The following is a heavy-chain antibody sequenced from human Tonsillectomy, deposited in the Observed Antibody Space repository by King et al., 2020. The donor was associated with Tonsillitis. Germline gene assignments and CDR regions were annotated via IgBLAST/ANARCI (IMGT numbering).Heavy chain of an antibody. Sequence: VQLVESGGGVVQPGRSLRLSCVVSGFTFSSYGMHWVRQAPGKGLEWVAVIWYDGSKRNYVDSVNGRVTISRVDSKNTLYLQMNSLRAEDTAVYYCARKNDWYFDLWGRGTLVTVSS. V-gene: IGHV3-33*08. CDR3: ARKNDWYFDL. CDR2: IWYDGSKR. CDR1: GFTFSSYG. J-gene: IGHJ2*01. D-gene: IGHD1-1*01.